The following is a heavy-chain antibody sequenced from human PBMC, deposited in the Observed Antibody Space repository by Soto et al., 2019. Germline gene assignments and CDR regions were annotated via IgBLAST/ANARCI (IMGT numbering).Heavy chain of an antibody. CDR3: VRGTNGWRGMDY. D-gene: IGHD2-8*01. Sequence: GGSLRLSCATSGFTFSSYPIHWVRQAPGKGPVWVSRITEDGSGTTYADSVKGRFTVTRDNAMNTMYLQMSGLGAEDTAVYHCVRGTNGWRGMDYWGQGTLVTVSS. J-gene: IGHJ4*02. CDR1: GFTFSSYP. CDR2: ITEDGSGT. V-gene: IGHV3-74*01.